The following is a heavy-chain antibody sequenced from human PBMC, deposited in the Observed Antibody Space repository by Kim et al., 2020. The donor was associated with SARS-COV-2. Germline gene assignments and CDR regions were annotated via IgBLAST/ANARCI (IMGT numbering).Heavy chain of an antibody. CDR1: GGSFSGYY. CDR2: VNHSGST. D-gene: IGHD1-26*01. V-gene: IGHV4-34*01. Sequence: SETLSLTCAVYGGSFSGYYWSWIRQPPGKGLEWVGEVNHSGSTNYIPYLNSRVTISIDTSKNQFYLKLSSVTAADTAVYYCASGSHSASYLGYFGQGSL. J-gene: IGHJ4*02. CDR3: ASGSHSASYLGY.